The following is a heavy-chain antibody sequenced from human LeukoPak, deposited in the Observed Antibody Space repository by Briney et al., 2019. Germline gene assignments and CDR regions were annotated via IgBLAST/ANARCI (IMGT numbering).Heavy chain of an antibody. CDR3: ARKAYCGYDELFTYCDY. V-gene: IGHV4-30-4*01. Sequence: SETLSLTCTVSGGSISSGDYYWSWIRQPPGKGLEWIGYIYYSGSTYYNPSLKSRVTISVDTSKNQFSLKLSSVTAADTAVYYCARKAYCGYDELFTYCDYWGQGTLVTVSS. D-gene: IGHD5-12*01. J-gene: IGHJ4*02. CDR1: GGSISSGDYY. CDR2: IYYSGST.